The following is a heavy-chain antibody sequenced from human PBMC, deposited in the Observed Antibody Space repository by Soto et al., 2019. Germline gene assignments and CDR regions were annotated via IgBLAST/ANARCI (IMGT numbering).Heavy chain of an antibody. D-gene: IGHD4-17*01. V-gene: IGHV4-30-4*01. CDR2: IYYSGST. CDR3: ARNMYGYGDYSLDY. Sequence: SETLSLTCTVSGGSISSGDYYWSWIRQPPGKGLEWIGYIYYSGSTYYNPSLKSRVTISVDTSKNQFSLKLSSVTAADTAVYYCARNMYGYGDYSLDYWGQGTLVTVSS. CDR1: GGSISSGDYY. J-gene: IGHJ4*02.